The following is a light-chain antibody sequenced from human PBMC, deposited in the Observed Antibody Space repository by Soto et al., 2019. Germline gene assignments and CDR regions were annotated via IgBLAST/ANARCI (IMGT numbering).Light chain of an antibody. J-gene: IGKJ5*01. V-gene: IGKV3-20*01. CDR3: QQSYSTPIT. Sequence: IVLTQSPGTLSLSPGERATLSCRASQSVSSSYLAWYQQKPGQAPRLLIYGASSRATGFPDRFSGSGSGTDFTLTISRLEPEDVATYYCQQSYSTPITFGQGTRVEIK. CDR2: GAS. CDR1: QSVSSSY.